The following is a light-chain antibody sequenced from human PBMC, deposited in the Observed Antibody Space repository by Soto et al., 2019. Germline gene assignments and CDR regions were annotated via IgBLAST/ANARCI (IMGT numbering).Light chain of an antibody. J-gene: IGKJ1*01. CDR3: QQSGSSPWT. V-gene: IGKV3-20*01. Sequence: ELVLTQSPATLSVSPGERAPLSCRASQSVSSNLAWYQQKPGQAPRLLIYGASTRATGIPARFSGSGSGTDFTLTISRLEAEDVAVYYCQQSGSSPWTFGQGTKVDIK. CDR1: QSVSSN. CDR2: GAS.